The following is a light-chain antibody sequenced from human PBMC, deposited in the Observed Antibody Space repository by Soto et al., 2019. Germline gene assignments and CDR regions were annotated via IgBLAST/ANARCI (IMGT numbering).Light chain of an antibody. CDR3: QQSYSTPIT. CDR1: QSISSY. CDR2: AAS. V-gene: IGKV1-39*01. J-gene: IGKJ5*01. Sequence: DIRMTKSQSSLSASVGDRVTITCRASQSISSYLNWYQQKPGKAPKLLIYAASSLQSGVPSRFSGSGSGTDFTLTISSLQPEDFATYYCQQSYSTPITFGQGTRLEI.